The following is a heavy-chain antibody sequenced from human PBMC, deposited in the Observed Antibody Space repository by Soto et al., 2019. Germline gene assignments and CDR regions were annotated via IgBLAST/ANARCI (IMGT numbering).Heavy chain of an antibody. D-gene: IGHD2-15*01. CDR1: GGSISSGGYY. Sequence: VQLQESGPGLVKPSQTLSLTCTVSGGSISSGGYYWSWIRQPPGKGLEWIGYIHYSGSTYYKPSLKSRVAISVDTSKNQFSLKLSSVTAADTAVYYCASSDNALALRGLGVWGQGTTVTVSS. CDR3: ASSDNALALRGLGV. CDR2: IHYSGST. J-gene: IGHJ6*02. V-gene: IGHV4-30-4*01.